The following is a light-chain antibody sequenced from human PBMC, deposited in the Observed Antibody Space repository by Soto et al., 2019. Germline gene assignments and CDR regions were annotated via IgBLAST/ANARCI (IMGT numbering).Light chain of an antibody. CDR3: QQVRRYPLT. CDR1: QSVSSYY. Sequence: EILLTQAPGTLSLSPGERATISCRASQSVSSYYLAWYQQKPGQAPRLLIYAASSRATGIPDRFSGSGSGTDFTLTISSLQSEDFATYYCQQVRRYPLTFGGGTKVDIK. CDR2: AAS. J-gene: IGKJ4*01. V-gene: IGKV3-20*01.